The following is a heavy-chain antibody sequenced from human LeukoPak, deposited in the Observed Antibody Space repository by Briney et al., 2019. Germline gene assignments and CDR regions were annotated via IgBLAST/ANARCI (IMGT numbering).Heavy chain of an antibody. J-gene: IGHJ5*02. Sequence: SETLSLTCSVSGASITNNTYYWGWFRQPPGKRLEWVGSISYSGSTYYNPSLKSRLTIFVDTSKNQFSLRLNSVTAADTALYYCAKRKGVWGNYFDPWGQGILVTVSS. CDR3: AKRKGVWGNYFDP. CDR2: ISYSGST. D-gene: IGHD3-16*01. V-gene: IGHV4-39*01. CDR1: GASITNNTYY.